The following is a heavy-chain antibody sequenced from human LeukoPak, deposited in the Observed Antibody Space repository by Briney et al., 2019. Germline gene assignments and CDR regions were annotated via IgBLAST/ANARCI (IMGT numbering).Heavy chain of an antibody. CDR1: GFTFSSYA. J-gene: IGHJ4*02. Sequence: GGSLRLSCAASGFTFSSYAMSWVRQAPGKGLEWVSSISSSSSYIYYADSVKGRFTISRDNAKNSLYLQMNSLRAEDTAVYYCARDRYYYDSSGYRLDYWGQGTLVTVSS. V-gene: IGHV3-21*01. CDR2: ISSSSSYI. CDR3: ARDRYYYDSSGYRLDY. D-gene: IGHD3-22*01.